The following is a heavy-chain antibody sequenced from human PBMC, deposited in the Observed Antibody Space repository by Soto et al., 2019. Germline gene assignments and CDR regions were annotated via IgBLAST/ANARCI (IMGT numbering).Heavy chain of an antibody. CDR2: ISYDGSNK. V-gene: IGHV3-30-3*01. J-gene: IGHJ6*02. Sequence: QVQLVESGGGVVQPGRSLRLSCAASGFTFSSYAMHWVRQAPGKGLEWVAVISYDGSNKYYADSVKGRFTISRDNSKNTLYLQRNSLRAEDTAVYYCARDSMVRGVIPYYGMDVWGQGTTVTGSS. D-gene: IGHD3-10*01. CDR3: ARDSMVRGVIPYYGMDV. CDR1: GFTFSSYA.